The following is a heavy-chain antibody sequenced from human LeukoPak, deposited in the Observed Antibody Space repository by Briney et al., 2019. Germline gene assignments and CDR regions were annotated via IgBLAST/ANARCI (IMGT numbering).Heavy chain of an antibody. CDR3: ARKAYYYGSGSYYKRNWFDP. CDR1: GGSISSYY. Sequence: SETLSLTCTVSGGSISSYYWSWIRQPPGKGLEWIGEINHSGSTNYNPSLKSRVTISVDTSKNQFSLKLSSVTAADTAVYYCARKAYYYGSGSYYKRNWFDPWGQGTLVTVSS. CDR2: INHSGST. D-gene: IGHD3-10*01. J-gene: IGHJ5*02. V-gene: IGHV4-34*01.